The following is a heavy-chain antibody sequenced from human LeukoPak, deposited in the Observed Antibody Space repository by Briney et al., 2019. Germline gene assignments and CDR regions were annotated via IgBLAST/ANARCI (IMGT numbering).Heavy chain of an antibody. CDR2: IIPIFGTA. J-gene: IGHJ6*03. Sequence: SSVNVSCKGSVWTLSNHSWSSVGQAPGQGLEWMGGIIPIFGTANYAQKFQGRVTITADESTSTAYMELSSPRSEDTAGYYCARAAPADKGTPGYYYIDVSGKGTTVTVSS. V-gene: IGHV1-69*01. D-gene: IGHD1-14*01. CDR1: VWTLSNHS. CDR3: ARAAPADKGTPGYYYIDV.